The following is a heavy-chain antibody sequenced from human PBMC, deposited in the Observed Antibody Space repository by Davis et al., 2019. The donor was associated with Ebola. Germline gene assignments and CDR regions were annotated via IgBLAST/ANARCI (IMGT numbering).Heavy chain of an antibody. CDR2: IWYDGSNK. CDR1: GFTFSSYG. V-gene: IGHV3-33*01. CDR3: ARGPGDYFDY. D-gene: IGHD3-10*01. Sequence: GESLKISCAASGFTFSSYGMHWVRQAPGKGLEWVAVIWYDGSNKYYADSVKGRFTISRDNSKNTLYLQMNSLRAEDTAVYYCARGPGDYFDYWGQGTLVTVSS. J-gene: IGHJ4*02.